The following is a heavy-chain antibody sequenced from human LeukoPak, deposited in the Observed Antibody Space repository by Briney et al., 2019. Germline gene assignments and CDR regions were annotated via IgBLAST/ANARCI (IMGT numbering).Heavy chain of an antibody. Sequence: SETLSLTCTVSGGSISRGDYYWSWIRQPPGKGLEWIGYIYYSGSTYYNPSLKSRVTISVDTSKNQFSLKLSSVTAADTAVYYCARVWSEEPRAYYHYMDVWGKGTPVTVSS. CDR1: GGSISRGDYY. V-gene: IGHV4-30-4*08. CDR3: ARVWSEEPRAYYHYMDV. CDR2: IYYSGST. D-gene: IGHD3-10*01. J-gene: IGHJ6*03.